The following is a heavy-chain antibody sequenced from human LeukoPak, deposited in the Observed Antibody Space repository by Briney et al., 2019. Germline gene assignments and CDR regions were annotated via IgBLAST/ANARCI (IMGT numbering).Heavy chain of an antibody. CDR3: ARGLIKNNAFDI. D-gene: IGHD1/OR15-1a*01. CDR2: ISYDGSNK. J-gene: IGHJ3*02. Sequence: GRSLRLSCAASGFTFSSYAMHWVRQAPGKGLEWVAVISYDGSNKYYADSVKGRFTISRDNSKNTLYLQMNSLRAEDTAVYYCARGLIKNNAFDIWGQGTMVTVSS. V-gene: IGHV3-30-3*01. CDR1: GFTFSSYA.